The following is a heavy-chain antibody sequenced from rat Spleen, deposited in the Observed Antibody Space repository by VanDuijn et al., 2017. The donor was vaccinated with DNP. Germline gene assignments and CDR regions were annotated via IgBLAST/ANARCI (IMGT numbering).Heavy chain of an antibody. Sequence: EVQLVESGGGPVQPGRSLKLSCVASGFIFSNYWMTWIRQAPKKGLEWVATISYDGRDTYYRDSVKGRFSSSRDNAKSTLYLQVNSLRSEDTATYYCAREGDYGGYSAKFDYWGQGVMVTVSS. V-gene: IGHV5-31*01. CDR3: AREGDYGGYSAKFDY. J-gene: IGHJ2*01. CDR1: GFIFSNYW. CDR2: ISYDGRDT. D-gene: IGHD1-11*01.